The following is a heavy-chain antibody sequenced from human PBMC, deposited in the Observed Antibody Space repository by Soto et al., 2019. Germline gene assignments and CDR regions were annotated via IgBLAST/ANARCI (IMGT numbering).Heavy chain of an antibody. CDR1: GFTVSSNY. D-gene: IGHD3-10*01. J-gene: IGHJ5*02. CDR3: AREKVLNWFDP. CDR2: IYSGGIT. V-gene: IGHV3-53*01. Sequence: GYLRLSCAASGFTVSSNYMSWVRQAPGKGLEWVSVIYSGGITYYADSVKGRFTISRDNSKNTLYLQMNSLRAEDTAVYYCAREKVLNWFDPWGQGTLVTVSS.